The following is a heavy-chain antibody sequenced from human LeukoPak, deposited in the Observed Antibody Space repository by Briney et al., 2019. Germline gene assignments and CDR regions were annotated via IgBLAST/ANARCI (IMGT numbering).Heavy chain of an antibody. CDR1: GFTFSSYN. CDR3: ARGVVPAAMSWFDP. CDR2: ISSSSSTI. Sequence: GGSLRLSCAASGFTFSSYNMNWVRQAPGKGLEWVSYISSSSSTIYYADSVKGRFTISRDNAKNSLYLQMNGLRDEDTAVYYCARGVVPAAMSWFDPWGQGTLVTVSS. J-gene: IGHJ5*02. V-gene: IGHV3-48*02. D-gene: IGHD2-2*01.